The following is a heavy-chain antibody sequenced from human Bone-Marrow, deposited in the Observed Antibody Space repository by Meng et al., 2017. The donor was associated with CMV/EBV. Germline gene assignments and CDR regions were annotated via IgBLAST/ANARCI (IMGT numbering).Heavy chain of an antibody. CDR3: ARAFRGNRHMYYYYYGMDV. CDR2: INPNSGGT. V-gene: IGHV1-2*02. D-gene: IGHD1-14*01. J-gene: IGHJ6*02. CDR1: GGTFSSYS. Sequence: SVKVSCKASGGTFSSYSISWVRQAPGKGLEWMGWINPNSGGTNYAQKFQGRVTMTRDTSISTAYMELSRLRSDDTAGYYCARAFRGNRHMYYYYYGMDVWGQGTTVTVSS.